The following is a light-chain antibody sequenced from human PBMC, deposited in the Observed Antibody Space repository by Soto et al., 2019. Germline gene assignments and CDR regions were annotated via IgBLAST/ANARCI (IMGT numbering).Light chain of an antibody. J-gene: IGLJ2*01. CDR3: QSYDSSNQV. CDR2: EDN. Sequence: NFMLTQPHSVSESPGKTVTISCTRSSGSIASNYMQWYQQRPGSSPTTVIYEDNRRPSGVPDRFSGSIDSSSNSASLTISGLKTEDEADYYCQSYDSSNQVFGGGTKVTVL. CDR1: SGSIASNY. V-gene: IGLV6-57*01.